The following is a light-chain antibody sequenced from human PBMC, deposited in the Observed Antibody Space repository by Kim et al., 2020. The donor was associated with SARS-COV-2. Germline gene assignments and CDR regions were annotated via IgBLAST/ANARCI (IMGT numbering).Light chain of an antibody. CDR1: SSNIGRNT. J-gene: IGLJ3*02. CDR3: SAWDDSLNGPL. V-gene: IGLV1-44*01. CDR2: IKN. Sequence: ELTQPPSVSGTPGQRVTISCFGNSSNIGRNTVHWYQQLPGTAPKLLIYIKNQRPSGVPARFSGSKSGTSASLAITGLQSEDEADYYCSAWDDSLNGPLFGGGTQLTVL.